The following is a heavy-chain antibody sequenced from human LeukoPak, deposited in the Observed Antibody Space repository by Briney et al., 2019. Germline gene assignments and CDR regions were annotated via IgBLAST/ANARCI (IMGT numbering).Heavy chain of an antibody. CDR3: VKPQYSSGWLGY. CDR2: ITNDGGST. V-gene: IGHV3-64D*06. Sequence: PGGSLRLSCSASGFTFSSSPMHWVRQAPGKGLEYASAITNDGGSTYSADSVKGRFTISRDNSKNTLYLQMSSLRPDDTAVYYCVKPQYSSGWLGYWGQGTLVTVSS. J-gene: IGHJ4*02. D-gene: IGHD6-19*01. CDR1: GFTFSSSP.